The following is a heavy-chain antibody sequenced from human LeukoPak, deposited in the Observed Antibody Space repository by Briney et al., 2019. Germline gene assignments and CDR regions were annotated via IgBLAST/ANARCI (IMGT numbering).Heavy chain of an antibody. Sequence: ASVKVSCKASGYTFTSYGISWVRQAPGQGLEWMGIINPSGGSTSYAQKFQGRVTMTTDTSTSTAYMELRSLRSDDTAVYYCARDCAPDIAVAGSWGQGTLVTVSS. J-gene: IGHJ4*02. D-gene: IGHD6-19*01. V-gene: IGHV1-18*01. CDR2: INPSGGST. CDR3: ARDCAPDIAVAGS. CDR1: GYTFTSYG.